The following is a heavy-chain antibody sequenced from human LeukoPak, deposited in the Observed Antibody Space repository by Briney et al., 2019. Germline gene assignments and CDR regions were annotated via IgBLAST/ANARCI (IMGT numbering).Heavy chain of an antibody. J-gene: IGHJ4*02. CDR1: GLIVSRNY. D-gene: IGHD3-22*01. CDR3: ARVRPPGYYDSSDYNFDY. CDR2: IYSGGST. V-gene: IGHV3-66*02. Sequence: AGSVRLSYADSGLIVSRNYMSWARQAPRKGLEWVSVIYSGGSTYYADSVKGRFTISRDNSKNTLYLQMNSLRAEDTAVYYCARVRPPGYYDSSDYNFDYWGQGTLVTVSS.